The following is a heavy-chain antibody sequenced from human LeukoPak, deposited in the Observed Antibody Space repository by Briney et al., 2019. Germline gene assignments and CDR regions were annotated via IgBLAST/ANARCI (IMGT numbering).Heavy chain of an antibody. V-gene: IGHV3-23*01. J-gene: IGHJ4*02. CDR3: AKVGFSEMEWLLYSDH. D-gene: IGHD3-3*01. CDR1: GLTFSSYA. Sequence: PGGSLRLSCAASGLTFSSYAMSWVRRAPGKGLEWVSAISGSSGHTYYADSVKGRFTISRDNSKNTLYLQMNSLSAEDTAVYYCAKVGFSEMEWLLYSDHWGQGTLVTVSS. CDR2: ISGSSGHT.